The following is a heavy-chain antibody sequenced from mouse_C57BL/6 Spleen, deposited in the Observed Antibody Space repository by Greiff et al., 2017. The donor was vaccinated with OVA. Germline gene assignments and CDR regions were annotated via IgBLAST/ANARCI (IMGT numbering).Heavy chain of an antibody. J-gene: IGHJ2*01. CDR3: ARHEFFYDYVDY. V-gene: IGHV1-62-2*01. CDR1: GYTFTEYT. Sequence: VKLMESGAELVKPGASVKLSCKASGYTFTEYTIHWVKQRPGQGLEWIGWIYPGSGSNKYNEKFKDKATLTADKSSSTAYMDLSRLTSEDSAVYFCARHEFFYDYVDYWGQGTTLTVSA. CDR2: IYPGSGSN. D-gene: IGHD2-3*01.